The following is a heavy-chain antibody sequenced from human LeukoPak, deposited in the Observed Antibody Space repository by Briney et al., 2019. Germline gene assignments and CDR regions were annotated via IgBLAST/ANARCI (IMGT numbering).Heavy chain of an antibody. V-gene: IGHV3-53*01. Sequence: GGSLRLTCAASRFTVSSNYMSWVRQAPGKGLEWVSVIYSEGSNSEYYADSVKGRFTISRDSSKNTVYFQMNSLRAEDTATYYCARGLVSMVRGDFPLWGQGTLVTVSS. CDR2: IYSEGSNSE. CDR3: ARGLVSMVRGDFPL. J-gene: IGHJ4*02. D-gene: IGHD3-10*01. CDR1: RFTVSSNY.